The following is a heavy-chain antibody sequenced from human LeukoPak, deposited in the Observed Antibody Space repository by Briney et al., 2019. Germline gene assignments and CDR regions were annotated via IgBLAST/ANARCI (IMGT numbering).Heavy chain of an antibody. CDR3: AREANEAFDV. J-gene: IGHJ3*01. Sequence: PGGSLRLSCVASGFTFNTYSMNWVRHAPGKGLEWVSSTCGSSSSRYHADSLKGRFTTSRDNAKNSLSLQMNSLRDDDTAVYYCAREANEAFDVWGQGTMVTVSS. CDR2: TCGSSSSR. CDR1: GFTFNTYS. V-gene: IGHV3-21*01.